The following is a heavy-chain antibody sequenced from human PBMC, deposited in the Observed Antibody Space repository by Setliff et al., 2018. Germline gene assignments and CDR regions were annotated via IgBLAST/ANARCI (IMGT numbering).Heavy chain of an antibody. D-gene: IGHD2-2*01. J-gene: IGHJ6*03. V-gene: IGHV4-59*11. Sequence: SETLSLTCTISGGSINLPYWSWVRQPPGKGLEWIGYVSYSGSTSYNPSLKSRVTISLDTSKTQFSLKLTSVTAADTAVYYCARYYCSSTSCSPWYYYYYMDVWGKGTTVTVSS. CDR1: GGSINLPY. CDR2: VSYSGST. CDR3: ARYYCSSTSCSPWYYYYYMDV.